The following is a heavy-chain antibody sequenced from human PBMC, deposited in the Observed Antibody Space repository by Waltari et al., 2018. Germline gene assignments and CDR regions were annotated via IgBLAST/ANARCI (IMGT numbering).Heavy chain of an antibody. CDR1: GGTFSDNA. Sequence: VQLVQSGSEVKRPGSSVKVSCQTSGGTFSDNAISWVRQAPGQGLEWMGELIPVCGTTNYAQKFQGRVTLTADESTATAYMELGNLRYEDTAIYYCARDRVTMVITPLDLWGRGTLVIVSS. J-gene: IGHJ2*01. V-gene: IGHV1-69*01. CDR2: LIPVCGTT. CDR3: ARDRVTMVITPLDL. D-gene: IGHD3-22*01.